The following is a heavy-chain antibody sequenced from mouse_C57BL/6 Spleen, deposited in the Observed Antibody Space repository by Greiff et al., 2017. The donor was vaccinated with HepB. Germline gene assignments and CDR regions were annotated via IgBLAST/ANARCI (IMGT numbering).Heavy chain of an antibody. J-gene: IGHJ1*03. CDR2: IDPSDSET. V-gene: IGHV1-52*01. CDR3: ARESHYGSSLYWYFDV. CDR1: GYTFTSYW. Sequence: VQLQQPGAELVRPGSSVKLSCKASGYTFTSYWMHWVKQRPIQGLEWIGNIDPSDSETHYNQKFKDKATLTVDKSSSTAYMQLSSLTSEDSAVYYCARESHYGSSLYWYFDVWGTGTTVTVSS. D-gene: IGHD1-1*01.